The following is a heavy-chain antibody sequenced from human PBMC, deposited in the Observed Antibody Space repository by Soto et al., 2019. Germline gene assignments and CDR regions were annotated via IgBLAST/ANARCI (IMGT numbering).Heavy chain of an antibody. D-gene: IGHD5-18*01. CDR3: AKVAAGSYGYFDY. J-gene: IGHJ4*02. Sequence: PGGSLRLSCAASGFTFSSYGMHWVRQAPGKGLEWVAVISYDGSNKYYADSVKGRFTISRDNSKNTLYLQMNSLRAEDTAVYYCAKVAAGSYGYFDYWGQGTLVTVSS. CDR1: GFTFSSYG. CDR2: ISYDGSNK. V-gene: IGHV3-30*18.